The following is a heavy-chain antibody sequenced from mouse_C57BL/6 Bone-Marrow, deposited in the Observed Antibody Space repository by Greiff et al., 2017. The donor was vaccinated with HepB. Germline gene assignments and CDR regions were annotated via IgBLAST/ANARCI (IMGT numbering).Heavy chain of an antibody. CDR3: ARGDYSNRYWYFDV. CDR2: FHPYNDDT. V-gene: IGHV1-47*01. J-gene: IGHJ1*03. D-gene: IGHD2-5*01. CDR1: GYTFTTYP. Sequence: VQLQQSGAELVKPGASVKMSCKASGYTFTTYPIEWMKQTHGKSLEWIGNFHPYNDDTKYNEKFKGKATLTVEKSSSTVYLELSRLTSDDSAVYYCARGDYSNRYWYFDVWGTGTTVTVSS.